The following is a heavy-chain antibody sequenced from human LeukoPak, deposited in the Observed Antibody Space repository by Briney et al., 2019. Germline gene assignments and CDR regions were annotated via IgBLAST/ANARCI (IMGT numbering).Heavy chain of an antibody. D-gene: IGHD3-9*01. Sequence: GGSLRLSCAASGFTLSSYAMHWVRQAPGKGLEYVSAISSNGGSTYYANSVKGRFTISRDNSKNTLYLQMGSLRAEDMAVYYCARAQVNYDILTGYHPYYYYYGMDVWGQGTTVTVSS. CDR2: ISSNGGST. J-gene: IGHJ6*02. CDR1: GFTLSSYA. CDR3: ARAQVNYDILTGYHPYYYYYGMDV. V-gene: IGHV3-64*01.